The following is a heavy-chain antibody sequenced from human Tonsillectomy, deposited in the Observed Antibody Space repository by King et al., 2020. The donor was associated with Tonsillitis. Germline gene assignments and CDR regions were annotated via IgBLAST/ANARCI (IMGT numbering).Heavy chain of an antibody. CDR2: IYFSDNT. Sequence: QLQESGPGLVKPSQTLSLTCTVSGGSISGDSYWSWIRQHPGKGLEGIGYIYFSDNTYYNPSLKSRLTISIDTSKNQFSLELNSVSAADTGVYYCVRYEGGVFDPWGQGTLVTVSS. J-gene: IGHJ5*02. D-gene: IGHD2-15*01. V-gene: IGHV4-31*03. CDR3: VRYEGGVFDP. CDR1: GGSISGDSY.